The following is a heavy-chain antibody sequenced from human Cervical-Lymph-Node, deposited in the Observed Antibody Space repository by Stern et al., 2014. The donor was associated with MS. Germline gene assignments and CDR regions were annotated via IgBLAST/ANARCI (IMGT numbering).Heavy chain of an antibody. D-gene: IGHD3-10*01. CDR1: GGSISSGGYY. J-gene: IGHJ4*02. CDR3: ARGRMVRGVMLDY. CDR2: IYYSGST. Sequence: QVQLQESGPGLVKPSQTLSLTCTVSGGSISSGGYYWSWIRQHPGKGLEXIGYIYYSGSTYYNPSLKSLVTISVDTSKNQFSLKLSSVTAADTAVYYCARGRMVRGVMLDYWGQGTLVTVSS. V-gene: IGHV4-31*01.